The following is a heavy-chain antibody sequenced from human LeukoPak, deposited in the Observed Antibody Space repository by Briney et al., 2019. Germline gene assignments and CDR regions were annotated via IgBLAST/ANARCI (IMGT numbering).Heavy chain of an antibody. D-gene: IGHD2-2*01. CDR1: GYTFTSYG. CDR2: ISAYNGNT. J-gene: IGHJ5*02. Sequence: ASVKVSCKASGYTFTSYGISWVRQAPGQGLEWMGWISAYNGNTNYAQKLQGRVTMTTDTSTSTAYMEPRSLRSDDTAVYYCARDDGSQLLAENWFDPWGQGTLVTVSS. CDR3: ARDDGSQLLAENWFDP. V-gene: IGHV1-18*01.